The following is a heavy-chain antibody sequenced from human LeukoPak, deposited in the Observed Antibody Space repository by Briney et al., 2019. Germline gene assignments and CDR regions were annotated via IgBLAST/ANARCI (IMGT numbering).Heavy chain of an antibody. V-gene: IGHV3-23*01. D-gene: IGHD4-17*01. CDR1: GFTFSSYA. CDR2: ISGSSGLT. Sequence: ESGGSLRLSCAASGFTFSSYAMSWVRQAPGRGLEWVSAISGSSGLTYYADSVKGRFTISRDNSKNTLFLQMNSLRAEDTAVYYCARRGESTTYGDYRFDYWGQGTLVTVSS. J-gene: IGHJ4*02. CDR3: ARRGESTTYGDYRFDY.